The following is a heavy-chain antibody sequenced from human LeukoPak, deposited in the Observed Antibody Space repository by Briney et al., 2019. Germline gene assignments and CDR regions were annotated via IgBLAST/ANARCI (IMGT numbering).Heavy chain of an antibody. CDR3: ARYPYSSSLDD. CDR1: GGSISSSSHY. D-gene: IGHD6-13*01. Sequence: SETLSLTCTVSGGSISSSSHYWGWIRQPPGEGLEWIGSIFYSGSTYYNPSLKSRVIISVDTSKNQFSLKLSSVTAADTAVYYCARYPYSSSLDDCGQGTLVTVSS. CDR2: IFYSGST. J-gene: IGHJ4*02. V-gene: IGHV4-39*07.